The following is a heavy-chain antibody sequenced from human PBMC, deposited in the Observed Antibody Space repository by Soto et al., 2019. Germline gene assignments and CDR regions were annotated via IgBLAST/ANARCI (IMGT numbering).Heavy chain of an antibody. Sequence: QVQLVQSGAEVKKPGSSVKVSCKASGGTFSSYAISWVRHAPGQGLEWMGGIIPIFGTANYAQKFQGRVTITADDSTSTAYIELSSLRSEDTAVYYCARASLQLTVTNHYYGMDVWGQGTTVTVAS. CDR3: ARASLQLTVTNHYYGMDV. D-gene: IGHD4-17*01. CDR1: GGTFSSYA. J-gene: IGHJ6*02. V-gene: IGHV1-69*01. CDR2: IIPIFGTA.